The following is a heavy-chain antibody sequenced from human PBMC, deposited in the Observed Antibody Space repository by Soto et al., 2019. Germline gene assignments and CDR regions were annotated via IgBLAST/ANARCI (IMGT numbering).Heavy chain of an antibody. CDR2: INHSGST. CDR1: GGSFSGYY. CDR3: ARGMYSSFLNYYYGMDV. D-gene: IGHD6-6*01. Sequence: KTSETLSLTCAVYGGSFSGYYWSWIRQPPGKGLEWIGEINHSGSTNYNPSLKSRVTISVDTSKNQFSLKLSSVTAADTAVYYCARGMYSSFLNYYYGMDVWGQGTTVTVSS. V-gene: IGHV4-34*01. J-gene: IGHJ6*02.